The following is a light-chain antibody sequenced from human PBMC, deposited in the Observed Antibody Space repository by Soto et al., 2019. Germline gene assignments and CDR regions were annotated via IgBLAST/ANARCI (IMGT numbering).Light chain of an antibody. CDR1: QSVSSN. J-gene: IGKJ2*01. V-gene: IGKV3-15*01. CDR3: QQYNDWPPKYT. Sequence: EIVMTQSPATLSVSLGERATLSCRASQSVSSNLAWYQQKPGQAPRVLIFGASTRATGIAARFSGSGSGTEFTLTISSLQSEDFAVYYCQQYNDWPPKYTFGQGTKLEIK. CDR2: GAS.